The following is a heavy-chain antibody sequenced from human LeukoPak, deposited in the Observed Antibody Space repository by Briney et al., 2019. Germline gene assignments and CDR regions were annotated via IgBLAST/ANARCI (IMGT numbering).Heavy chain of an antibody. CDR3: AGGKRYCSNTSCYTPWFDP. Sequence: SETLSLTCAVYRGSFSGYYWSWIRQPPGKGLEWIGEINHGGSTNYNLSLKSRVTISIDTSKNQFSLKLSSVTAADTAVYYCAGGKRYCSNTSCYTPWFDPWGQGTLVTVSS. CDR2: INHGGST. J-gene: IGHJ5*02. D-gene: IGHD2-2*02. V-gene: IGHV4-34*01. CDR1: RGSFSGYY.